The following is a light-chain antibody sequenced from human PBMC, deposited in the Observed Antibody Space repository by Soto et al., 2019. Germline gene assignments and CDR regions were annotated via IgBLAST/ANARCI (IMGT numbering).Light chain of an antibody. Sequence: EIVLTQSPGTLSLSPGERATLSCRASQSVSSNLAWYQQKPGQAPRLLIYGASTRANGIPARFSGSGSGSEFTLTISSLQSEDFAVYYCQQYNNWPRTFGQGTKVDIK. CDR1: QSVSSN. CDR2: GAS. CDR3: QQYNNWPRT. J-gene: IGKJ1*01. V-gene: IGKV3-15*01.